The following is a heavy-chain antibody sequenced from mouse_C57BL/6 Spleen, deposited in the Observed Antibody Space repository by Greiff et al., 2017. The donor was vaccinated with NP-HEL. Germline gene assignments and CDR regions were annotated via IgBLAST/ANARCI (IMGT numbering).Heavy chain of an antibody. CDR2: IDPSDSET. J-gene: IGHJ4*01. V-gene: IGHV1-52*01. CDR1: GYTFTSYW. D-gene: IGHD2-5*01. Sequence: QVQLQQPGAELVRPGSSVKLSCKASGYTFTSYWMHWVKQRPIQGLEWIGNIDPSDSETHYNQKFKDKATLTVDKSSSTAYMQLSSLTSEDSAVYYCARYSKEELGYAMDYSGQGTSVTVSS. CDR3: ARYSKEELGYAMDY.